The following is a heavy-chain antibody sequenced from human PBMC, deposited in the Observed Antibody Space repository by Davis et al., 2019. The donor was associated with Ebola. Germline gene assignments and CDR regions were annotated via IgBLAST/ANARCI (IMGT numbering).Heavy chain of an antibody. D-gene: IGHD3-3*01. V-gene: IGHV3-23*01. CDR1: GFTFSSYA. J-gene: IGHJ4*02. Sequence: GESLKISCAASGFTFSSYAMSWVRQAPGKGLEWVSAISGSGGSTYYADSVKGRFTISRDNSKNTLYLQMNSLRAEDTAVYYCAKDSTTHGSITIFGVVISAFDYWGQGTLVTVSS. CDR2: ISGSGGST. CDR3: AKDSTTHGSITIFGVVISAFDY.